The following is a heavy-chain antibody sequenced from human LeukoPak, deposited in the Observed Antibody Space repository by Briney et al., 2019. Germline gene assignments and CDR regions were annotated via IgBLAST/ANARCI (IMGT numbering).Heavy chain of an antibody. D-gene: IGHD2-2*01. Sequence: GASVKVSCKASGGTFSSYAINWVRQAPGQGLEWMGGIIPIFGTANYAQKFQGRVTITTDDSTSTAYMELSSLRSEDTAVYYCGTGGDQLLSFDYWGQGTLVTVSS. J-gene: IGHJ4*02. CDR1: GGTFSSYA. CDR2: IIPIFGTA. CDR3: GTGGDQLLSFDY. V-gene: IGHV1-69*05.